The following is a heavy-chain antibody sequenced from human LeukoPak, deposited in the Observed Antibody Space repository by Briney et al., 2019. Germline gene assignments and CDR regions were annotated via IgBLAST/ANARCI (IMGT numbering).Heavy chain of an antibody. D-gene: IGHD6-19*01. CDR1: GGSISNYF. Sequence: SETLSLTCTDSGGSISNYFWSWIRQPPGKGLEWIGFITYSGSTDHNPSLKSRVTISVDASKNQFSLKLTSVTAADTAVYYCVRHTTSGWYQVVYWGQGTLVTVSS. V-gene: IGHV4-59*01. J-gene: IGHJ4*02. CDR3: VRHTTSGWYQVVY. CDR2: ITYSGST.